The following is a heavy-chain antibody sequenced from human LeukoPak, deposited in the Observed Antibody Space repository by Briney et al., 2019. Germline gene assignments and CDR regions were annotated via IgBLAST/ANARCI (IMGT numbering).Heavy chain of an antibody. D-gene: IGHD6-19*01. CDR2: IYNSGRT. V-gene: IGHV4-4*08. CDR1: GGSISSYY. Sequence: SETLSLTCTVSGGSISSYYWNWIRQPPGKGLEWIGYIYNSGRTSYNPSLKSRVTVSVDTSKNQFSLKLSSVTAADTAVYYCAREISGWYRYYYYYYMDVWGKGTTVTISS. J-gene: IGHJ6*03. CDR3: AREISGWYRYYYYYYMDV.